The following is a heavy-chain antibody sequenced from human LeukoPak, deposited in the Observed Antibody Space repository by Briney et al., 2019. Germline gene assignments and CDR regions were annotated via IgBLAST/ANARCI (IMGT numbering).Heavy chain of an antibody. V-gene: IGHV1-18*01. Sequence: ASVKVSCKASGYTFTSYGISWVRQAPGQGLEWMGWISAYNGNTNYAQKLQGRVTLTRDMSTSTDYLELSSLRSEDTAVYYCARDNSVRDEAWWFNPWGQGTLVTVSS. CDR3: ARDNSVRDEAWWFNP. J-gene: IGHJ5*02. CDR2: ISAYNGNT. CDR1: GYTFTSYG. D-gene: IGHD5-24*01.